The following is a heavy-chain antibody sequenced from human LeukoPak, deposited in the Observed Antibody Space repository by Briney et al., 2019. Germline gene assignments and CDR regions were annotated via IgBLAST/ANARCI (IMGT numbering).Heavy chain of an antibody. J-gene: IGHJ5*02. V-gene: IGHV4-59*01. CDR3: ASEDWLHWFDP. CDR1: GGSISSYY. Sequence: SETLSLTCTVSGGSISSYYWSWIRQPPGKGLEWIGYIYYSGSTNYNPSLTSRVTISVDTSKNQFSLKLSSVTAADTAVYYCASEDWLHWFDPWGQGTLVTVSS. D-gene: IGHD3/OR15-3a*01. CDR2: IYYSGST.